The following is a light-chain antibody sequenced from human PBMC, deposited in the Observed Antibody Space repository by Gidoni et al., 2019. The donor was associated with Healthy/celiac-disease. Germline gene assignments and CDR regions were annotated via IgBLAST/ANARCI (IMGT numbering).Light chain of an antibody. Sequence: DIQMTPSPSSLSASVGDRVTITCRARQSISSYLNWYQQKPGKAPKLLIYAASSLQSGVPSRFSGSGSGTDFTLTISSLQPEDFATYYCQQSYSTPPTFGQGTKLEIK. CDR3: QQSYSTPPT. J-gene: IGKJ2*01. CDR2: AAS. CDR1: QSISSY. V-gene: IGKV1-39*01.